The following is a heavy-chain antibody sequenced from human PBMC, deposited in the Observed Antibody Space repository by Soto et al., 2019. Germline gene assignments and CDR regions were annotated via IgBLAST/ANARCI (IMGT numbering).Heavy chain of an antibody. V-gene: IGHV1-69*13. CDR1: GGTFSSYA. CDR2: IIPIFGTA. Sequence: SVKVSCKASGGTFSSYAISWVRQAPGQGLEWMGGIIPIFGTANYAQKFQGRVTITADESTSTAYMELSSLRSEGTAVYYCARDVDYYDSRKEYYFDPWGQGTLVTVSS. D-gene: IGHD3-22*01. CDR3: ARDVDYYDSRKEYYFDP. J-gene: IGHJ5*02.